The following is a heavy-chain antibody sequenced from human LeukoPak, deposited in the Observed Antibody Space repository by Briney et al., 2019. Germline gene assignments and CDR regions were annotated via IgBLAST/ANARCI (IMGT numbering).Heavy chain of an antibody. CDR2: INSDGSST. V-gene: IGHV3-74*01. CDR1: GFTFSSYW. Sequence: GGSLRLSCEASGFTFSSYWMHWVRQVPGKGLVWVSRINSDGSSTSYADSVKGRFTISRDNGKNTLYLQMNSLRAEDTAVYYCATGQGQGMDVWGQGTTVTVSS. D-gene: IGHD1-14*01. CDR3: ATGQGQGMDV. J-gene: IGHJ6*02.